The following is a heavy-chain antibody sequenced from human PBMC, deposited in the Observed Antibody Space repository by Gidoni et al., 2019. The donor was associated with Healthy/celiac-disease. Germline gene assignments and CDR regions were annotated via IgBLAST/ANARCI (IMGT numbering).Heavy chain of an antibody. CDR1: GFTASSNY. CDR2: IYSGGST. V-gene: IGHV3-66*01. D-gene: IGHD3-10*01. J-gene: IGHJ5*02. Sequence: EVQLVASGGGLVQPGGSLRLSCAASGFTASSNYMSWVRQAPGKGQEWVSVIYSGGSTYYADSVKGRFTISRDNSKNTLYLQMNSLRAEDTAVYYCARALGSITMVRGVPSNWFDPWGQGTLVTVSS. CDR3: ARALGSITMVRGVPSNWFDP.